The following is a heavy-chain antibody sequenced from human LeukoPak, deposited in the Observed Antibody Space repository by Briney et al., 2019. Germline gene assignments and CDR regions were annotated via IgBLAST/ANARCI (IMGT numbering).Heavy chain of an antibody. CDR1: GFTFSSYG. J-gene: IGHJ4*02. Sequence: PGGSLRLSCAASGFTFSSYGMHWVRQAPGKGLEWVAVISYDGSNKYYADSVKGRFTISRDNSKNTLYLQMNSLRAEDTAVYYCAREWHYYGSGSYYLFYWGQGTLVTVSS. CDR2: ISYDGSNK. D-gene: IGHD3-10*01. CDR3: AREWHYYGSGSYYLFY. V-gene: IGHV3-30*03.